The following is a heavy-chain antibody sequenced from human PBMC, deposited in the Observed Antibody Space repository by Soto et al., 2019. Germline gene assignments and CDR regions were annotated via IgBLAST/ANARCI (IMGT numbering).Heavy chain of an antibody. J-gene: IGHJ4*02. Sequence: EVQLLESGGGLVQPGGSLRLSCAASGFTFSSYAMSWVRQAPGKGLEWVSAISGSGGSTYYADSVKGRFTISRDNSKNTLYLQMNSLRAEDTAVYYCAKDRGRFLEWFRGPFDYWGQGTLVTVSS. V-gene: IGHV3-23*01. CDR3: AKDRGRFLEWFRGPFDY. CDR1: GFTFSSYA. D-gene: IGHD3-3*01. CDR2: ISGSGGST.